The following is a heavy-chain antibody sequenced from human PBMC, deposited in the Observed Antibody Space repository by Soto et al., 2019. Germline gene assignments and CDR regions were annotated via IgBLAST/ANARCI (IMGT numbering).Heavy chain of an antibody. Sequence: GGSLRLSCAASGFTFSSYGMHWVRQAPGKGLEWVAVISYDGSNKYYADSVKGRFTISRDNSKNTLYLQMNSLRAEDTAVYYCAKDRSRLINWTYAHAPFDPWGQGTLVTVSS. D-gene: IGHD1-7*01. CDR1: GFTFSSYG. CDR3: AKDRSRLINWTYAHAPFDP. V-gene: IGHV3-30*18. J-gene: IGHJ5*02. CDR2: ISYDGSNK.